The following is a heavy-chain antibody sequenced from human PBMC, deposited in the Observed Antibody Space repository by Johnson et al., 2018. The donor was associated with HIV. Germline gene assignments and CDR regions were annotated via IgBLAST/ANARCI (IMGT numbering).Heavy chain of an antibody. CDR2: INWNGGST. J-gene: IGHJ3*02. D-gene: IGHD6-13*01. CDR1: GFTFSSYA. CDR3: AKSYSSSWYTDAFDI. V-gene: IGHV3-NL1*01. Sequence: QVQLVESGGGLVQPGGSLRLSCAASGFTFSSYAMHWVRQAPGKGLEWVSGINWNGGSTGYADSVKGRFTISRDNSKNTLYLQMNSLRAEDTAVYYCAKSYSSSWYTDAFDIWGQGTMVTVSS.